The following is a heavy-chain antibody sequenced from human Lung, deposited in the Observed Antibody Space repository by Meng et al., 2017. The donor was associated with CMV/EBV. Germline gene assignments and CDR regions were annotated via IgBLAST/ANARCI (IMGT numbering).Heavy chain of an antibody. V-gene: IGHV3-48*04. CDR2: ISSSGSTK. CDR1: GFTFSSYA. CDR3: ARSLFDSNDPFDY. D-gene: IGHD3-22*01. Sequence: ESLKISCPASGFTFSSYAMNWVRQAPGKGLGWVSYISSSGSTKYYADSLRGRFTVSRDHAKNSLFLKKNSLRADDTAVYYCARSLFDSNDPFDYWGQGTVVTVSS. J-gene: IGHJ4*02.